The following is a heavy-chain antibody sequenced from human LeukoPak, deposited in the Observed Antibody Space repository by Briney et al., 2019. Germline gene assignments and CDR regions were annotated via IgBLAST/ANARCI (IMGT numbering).Heavy chain of an antibody. D-gene: IGHD5-24*01. CDR3: ARGRPWGWLQFPYYYYGMDV. CDR1: GGSFSGYY. V-gene: IGHV4-34*01. CDR2: INHSGST. J-gene: IGHJ6*02. Sequence: SETLSLTCAVYGGSFSGYYWSWIRQPPGKGLEWIGEINHSGSTNYNPSLKSRVTISVDTSKNQFSLKLSSVTAADTAVYYCARGRPWGWLQFPYYYYGMDVWGQGTTVTVSS.